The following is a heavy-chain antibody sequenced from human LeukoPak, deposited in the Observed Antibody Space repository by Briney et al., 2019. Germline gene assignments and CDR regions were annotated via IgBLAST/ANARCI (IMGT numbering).Heavy chain of an antibody. CDR3: VRGDDYDIHYAFDI. CDR2: IIPIFGTA. CDR1: GGTFSSYA. Sequence: ASVKVSCKASGGTFSSYAISWVRQAPGQGLEWMGGIIPIFGTANYAQKFQGRVTITADESTSTAYMELSSLRSEDTAVYYCVRGDDYDIHYAFDIWGQGTMVTVSS. J-gene: IGHJ3*02. V-gene: IGHV1-69*13. D-gene: IGHD3-9*01.